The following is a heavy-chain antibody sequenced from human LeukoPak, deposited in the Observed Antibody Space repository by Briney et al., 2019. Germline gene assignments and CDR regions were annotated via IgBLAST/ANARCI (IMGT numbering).Heavy chain of an antibody. V-gene: IGHV1-8*01. CDR1: GYTFTTYD. CDR3: ARTYYYDSADFRTLYGMDV. J-gene: IGHJ6*02. D-gene: IGHD3-22*01. Sequence: ASVKVSCKASGYTFTTYDINWVRQATGQGLEWMGWKDPNSGNTGYAQKFQGRVTMTRNTSIRTAYMELSSLRSEDTAVYYCARTYYYDSADFRTLYGMDVWGQGTTVTVSS. CDR2: KDPNSGNT.